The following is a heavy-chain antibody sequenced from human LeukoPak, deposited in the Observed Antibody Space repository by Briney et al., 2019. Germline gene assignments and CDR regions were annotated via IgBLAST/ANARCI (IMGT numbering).Heavy chain of an antibody. CDR1: GFTFSSYG. CDR2: IRYDGSSK. D-gene: IGHD3-22*01. V-gene: IGHV3-30*02. CDR3: YGYYYDSSGYSDDAFDI. Sequence: GGSLRLSCAASGFTFSSYGMHWGRQAPGKGLEGVAFIRYDGSSKYYADSVQGRFTISRDNSKNTLYLQMNSLRAEDTAVYYCYGYYYDSSGYSDDAFDIWGQGKMVTVSS. J-gene: IGHJ3*02.